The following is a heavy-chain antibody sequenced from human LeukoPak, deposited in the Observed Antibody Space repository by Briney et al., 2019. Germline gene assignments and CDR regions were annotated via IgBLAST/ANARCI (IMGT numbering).Heavy chain of an antibody. J-gene: IGHJ6*02. CDR1: GYTFTSYD. CDR2: MNPNSGNT. Sequence: ASVKVSCKASGYTFTSYDINWVRQATGQGLEWIGWMNPNSGNTGYAQKFQGRVTMTRNTSISTAYMELGSLRSEDTAVYYCARSLIVVVLSSYYYYYGMDVWGQGTTVTVSS. CDR3: ARSLIVVVLSSYYYYYGMDV. D-gene: IGHD3-22*01. V-gene: IGHV1-8*01.